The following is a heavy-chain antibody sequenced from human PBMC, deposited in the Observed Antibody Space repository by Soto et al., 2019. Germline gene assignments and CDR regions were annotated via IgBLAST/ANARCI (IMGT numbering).Heavy chain of an antibody. CDR1: GFTFSSYG. J-gene: IGHJ4*02. CDR2: ISYDGSNK. Sequence: QVQLVESGGGMVQPGRSLRLSCAASGFTFSSYGMHWVRQAPGKGLEWVAVISYDGSNKYYADSVKGRFTISRDNSKNTLYLQMNSLRAEDTAVYYCAKPSLWIQLWTNFDYWGQGTLVTVSS. D-gene: IGHD5-18*01. CDR3: AKPSLWIQLWTNFDY. V-gene: IGHV3-30*18.